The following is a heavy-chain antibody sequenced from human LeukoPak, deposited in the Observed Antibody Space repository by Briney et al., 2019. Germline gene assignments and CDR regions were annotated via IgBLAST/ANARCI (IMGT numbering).Heavy chain of an antibody. CDR3: ATIAAAGTFYFDY. J-gene: IGHJ4*02. V-gene: IGHV4-4*02. Sequence: SGTLSLTCAVSGGSISSSNWWSWVRQPPGKGLEWIGEIYHSGSTNYNPSHKSRVTISVDKSKNQFSLKLSSVTAADTAVYYCATIAAAGTFYFDYWGQGTLVTVSS. CDR1: GGSISSSNW. CDR2: IYHSGST. D-gene: IGHD6-13*01.